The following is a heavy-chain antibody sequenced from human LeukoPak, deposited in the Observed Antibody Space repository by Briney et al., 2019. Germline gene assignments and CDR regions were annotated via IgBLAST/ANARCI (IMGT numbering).Heavy chain of an antibody. J-gene: IGHJ4*02. CDR3: ARDIDTSSWGYFDF. D-gene: IGHD6-13*01. CDR1: GFTFSSYG. CDR2: ISYDGSNK. V-gene: IGHV3-30*03. Sequence: GGSLRLSCAASGFTFSSYGMHWVRQAPGKGLEWVAVISYDGSNKYYADSVKGRFTISRDNSKNTLYLQMNSLRAEDTAVYFCARDIDTSSWGYFDFWGQGILVTVSS.